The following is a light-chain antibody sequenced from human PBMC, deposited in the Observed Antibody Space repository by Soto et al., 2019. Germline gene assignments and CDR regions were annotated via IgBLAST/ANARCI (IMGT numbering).Light chain of an antibody. J-gene: IGLJ2*01. Sequence: QSALTQAPSASGSPGQSVTISCTGTSSDVGAYNYVSWYQQHPGKAPKLMIYEVSKRPSGVPDRFSGSKSGNTASLTVSGLQAEDEADYYCSSYAGSITVVFGGGTKLTVL. CDR2: EVS. CDR3: SSYAGSITVV. CDR1: SSDVGAYNY. V-gene: IGLV2-8*01.